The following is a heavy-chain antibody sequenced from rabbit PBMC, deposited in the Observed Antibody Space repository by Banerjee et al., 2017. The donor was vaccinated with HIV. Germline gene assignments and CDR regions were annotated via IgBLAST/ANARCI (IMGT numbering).Heavy chain of an antibody. J-gene: IGHJ4*01. Sequence: QEQLEESGGDLVKPEGSLTLTCTASGFSLSIYEMCWVRQAPGKGLEWIACIYAGSSGNTVYATWAKGRFTISRSTSLNTVDLKMTSLTAADTATYFYARDLAGVIGWNFDLWGQGTLVTVS. D-gene: IGHD4-1*01. CDR1: GFSLSIYE. V-gene: IGHV1S45*01. CDR3: ARDLAGVIGWNFDL. CDR2: IYAGSSGNT.